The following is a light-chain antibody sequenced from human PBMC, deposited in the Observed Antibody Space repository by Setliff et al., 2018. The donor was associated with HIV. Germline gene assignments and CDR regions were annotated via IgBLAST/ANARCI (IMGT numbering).Light chain of an antibody. CDR3: SSYTSSSTQV. Sequence: QSALAQPASVSGSPGQSITIFCIGTISDVGGYNYVSWYQQYPGKAPKLMIYEVSNRPSGVSNRFSGSKSGNTASLTISGLQGEDEADYYCSSYTSSSTQVFGTGTKVTV. J-gene: IGLJ1*01. CDR2: EVS. CDR1: ISDVGGYNY. V-gene: IGLV2-14*01.